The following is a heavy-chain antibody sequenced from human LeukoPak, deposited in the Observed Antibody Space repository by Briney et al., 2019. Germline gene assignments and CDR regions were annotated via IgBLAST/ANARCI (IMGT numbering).Heavy chain of an antibody. CDR3: ARIAFDSSGYYLHFDY. CDR1: GYTFTGYY. J-gene: IGHJ4*02. V-gene: IGHV1-2*02. Sequence: PGASVKVSCKASGYTFTGYYTHWVRQAPGQGLEWMGWINPNSGGTNYAQKFQGRVTMTGDTSISTAYMELSRLRSDDTAVYYCARIAFDSSGYYLHFDYWGQGTLVTVSS. D-gene: IGHD3-22*01. CDR2: INPNSGGT.